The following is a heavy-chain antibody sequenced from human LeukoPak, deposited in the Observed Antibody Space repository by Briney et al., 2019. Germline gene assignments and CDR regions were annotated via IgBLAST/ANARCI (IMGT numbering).Heavy chain of an antibody. CDR2: ISGSGGST. Sequence: SGGSLRLSCAASGFTFSSYAMSWVRQAPGKGLEWVSAISGSGGSTYYAASVKGRFTISRDNSKNTLYLQMNSLRAEDTAVYYCAKGLDPVAYYGTDVWGQGTTVTVSS. CDR1: GFTFSSYA. V-gene: IGHV3-23*01. D-gene: IGHD6-6*01. CDR3: AKGLDPVAYYGTDV. J-gene: IGHJ6*02.